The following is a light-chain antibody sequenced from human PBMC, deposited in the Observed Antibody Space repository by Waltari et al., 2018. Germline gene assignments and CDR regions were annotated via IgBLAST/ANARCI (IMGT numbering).Light chain of an antibody. CDR2: NDQ. CDR1: RSNIGNNA. V-gene: IGLV1-44*01. Sequence: QSVLTQPPSASGTPGQRVTISCSGSRSNIGNNAVNWYQQLPGTAPKLLIYNDQLRPSGVPDRFSGSRSGPSASLAISGLQSDDEADYYCASRDDSLNGWVFGGGTKLTVL. J-gene: IGLJ3*02. CDR3: ASRDDSLNGWV.